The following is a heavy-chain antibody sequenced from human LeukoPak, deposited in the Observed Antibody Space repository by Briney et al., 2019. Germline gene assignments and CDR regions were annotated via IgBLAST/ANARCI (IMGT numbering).Heavy chain of an antibody. J-gene: IGHJ4*02. D-gene: IGHD6-19*01. CDR2: IDPSDSYT. Sequence: GESLKISCKGSGSSFTNYWISWVRQMPGKGLEWMGRIDPSDSYTNYSPSFQGHVTISADRSISTAYLQWSSLKASDTAMYYCARRDRSGWYNFDYWGQGTLVTVSS. V-gene: IGHV5-10-1*01. CDR3: ARRDRSGWYNFDY. CDR1: GSSFTNYW.